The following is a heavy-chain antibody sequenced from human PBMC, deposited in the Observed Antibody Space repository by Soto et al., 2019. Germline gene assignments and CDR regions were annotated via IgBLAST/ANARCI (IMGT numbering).Heavy chain of an antibody. CDR1: EFTFNRHA. CDR3: ARVSGHVYATLHGPFDY. J-gene: IGHJ4*02. CDR2: ISHDGRIK. D-gene: IGHD2-8*01. V-gene: IGHV3-30*04. Sequence: QVQLVESGGGVVQPGRSLRLSCAASEFTFNRHAMHWVRQAPGKGLEWVAVISHDGRIKYYADSVKCRFTISRDNSMNKLDLQMNSLRAEDTAIYFCARVSGHVYATLHGPFDYWGQGTLVTVSS.